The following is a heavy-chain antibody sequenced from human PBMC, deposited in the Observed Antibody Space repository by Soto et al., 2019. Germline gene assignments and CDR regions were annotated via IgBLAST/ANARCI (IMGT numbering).Heavy chain of an antibody. V-gene: IGHV3-33*01. CDR1: GFTFSNYG. CDR3: VDPYFFDY. J-gene: IGHJ4*02. CDR2: IWYDGSNE. D-gene: IGHD2-2*03. Sequence: PGGSLRLSCAASGFTFSNYGMHWVRQAPGKGLEWVAVIWYDGSNEYYADSVKGRFTISRDNSKNTLYLQMNSLRAEDTALYYCVDPYFFDYWGQGTLVTVSS.